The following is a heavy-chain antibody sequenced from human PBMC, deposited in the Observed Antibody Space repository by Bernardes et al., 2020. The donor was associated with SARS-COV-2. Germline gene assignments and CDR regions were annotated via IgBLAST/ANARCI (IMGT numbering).Heavy chain of an antibody. V-gene: IGHV3-43*01. CDR2: ITWDGTRT. CDR1: GFIFDDYT. D-gene: IGHD5-12*01. CDR3: AKSDNSGYYFFDY. Sequence: GGSLRLSCAASGFIFDDYTMHWVRQVPGKGLEWVSLITWDGTRTSYADSVQGRFTISRDNSKNSLYLEMNSLKTDDTALFYCAKSDNSGYYFFDYWGQGTLVTVSS. J-gene: IGHJ4*02.